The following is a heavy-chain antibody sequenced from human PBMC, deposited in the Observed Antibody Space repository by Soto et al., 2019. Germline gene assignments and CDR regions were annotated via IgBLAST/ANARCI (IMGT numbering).Heavy chain of an antibody. CDR1: GFTFSSYA. Sequence: EVQLLESGGGLVQPGGSLRLSFAASGFTFSSYAMSWVRQAPGKGLEWVSAISGSGGSTYYADSVKGRFTISRDNSKNTLYLQMNSLRAEDTAVYYCAKDWAPGGELFDYWGQGTLVTVSS. CDR2: ISGSGGST. CDR3: AKDWAPGGELFDY. D-gene: IGHD1-26*01. J-gene: IGHJ4*02. V-gene: IGHV3-23*01.